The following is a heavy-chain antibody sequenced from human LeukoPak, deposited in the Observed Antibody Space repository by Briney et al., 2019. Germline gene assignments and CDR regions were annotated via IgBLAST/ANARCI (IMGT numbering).Heavy chain of an antibody. CDR2: IYYSGST. V-gene: IGHV4-59*08. CDR3: VGEEYGTGSYYKSSD. CDR1: GGSISSYY. J-gene: IGHJ4*02. D-gene: IGHD3-10*01. Sequence: PSETLSLTCTVSGGSISSYYWSWIRQPPGKGLEWIGYIYYSGSTNYNPSLESRVTVSVDTSKNLCSLKLTSVTAADTALYYCVGEEYGTGSYYKSSDWGQGTLVTVSS.